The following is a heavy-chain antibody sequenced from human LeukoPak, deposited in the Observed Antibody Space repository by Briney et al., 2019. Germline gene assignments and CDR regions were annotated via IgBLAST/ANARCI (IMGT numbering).Heavy chain of an antibody. CDR1: GYTFTSYD. CDR2: MNPNSGNT. V-gene: IGHV1-8*01. Sequence: ASVKVSCEASGYTFTSYDINWVRQATGQGLEWMGWMNPNSGNTGYAQKFQGRVTMTRNTSISTAYMELSSLRSEDTAVYYCARATYCGGDCYSTGPGSQFDYWGQGTLVTVSS. J-gene: IGHJ4*02. D-gene: IGHD2-21*02. CDR3: ARATYCGGDCYSTGPGSQFDY.